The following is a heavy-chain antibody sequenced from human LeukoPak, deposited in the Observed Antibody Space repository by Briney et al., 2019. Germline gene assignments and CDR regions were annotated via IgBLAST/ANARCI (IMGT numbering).Heavy chain of an antibody. CDR2: IYYSGST. J-gene: IGHJ4*02. V-gene: IGHV4-59*01. D-gene: IGHD2-8*02. CDR3: ATELTGGRGVDY. Sequence: SETLSLTCTVSGGSISSYYWSWIRQPPGKGLEWIGYIYYSGSTNYNPSLKSRVTISVDTSKNQFSLKLSSVTAADTAVYYCATELTGGRGVDYWGQGTLVTVSS. CDR1: GGSISSYY.